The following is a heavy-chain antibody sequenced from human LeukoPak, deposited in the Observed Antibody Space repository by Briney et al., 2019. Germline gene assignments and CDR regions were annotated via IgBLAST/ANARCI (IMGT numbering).Heavy chain of an antibody. V-gene: IGHV3-23*01. Sequence: GVLRLSCAASGFTFSSYAMSWVRQAPGEGLEWVSAISGSGGSTYYADSVKGRFTISRDNSKNTLYLQMNSLRAEDTAVYYCAKFVLLWFGDRRDSNWFDPWGQGTLVTVSS. CDR3: AKFVLLWFGDRRDSNWFDP. D-gene: IGHD3-10*01. CDR1: GFTFSSYA. J-gene: IGHJ5*02. CDR2: ISGSGGST.